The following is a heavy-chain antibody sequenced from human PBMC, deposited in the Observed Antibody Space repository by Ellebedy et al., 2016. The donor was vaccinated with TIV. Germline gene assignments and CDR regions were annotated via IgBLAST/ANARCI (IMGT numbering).Heavy chain of an antibody. V-gene: IGHV4-59*01. Sequence: SETLSLTCTVSGGSISSYYWSWIRQPPGKGLEWIGYIYYSGSTNYNPSLKSRVTISVDTSKNQFSLKLSSVTAADTAVYYCARDDTYGAYGMDVWGQGTTVTVSS. J-gene: IGHJ6*02. D-gene: IGHD5-18*01. CDR2: IYYSGST. CDR1: GGSISSYY. CDR3: ARDDTYGAYGMDV.